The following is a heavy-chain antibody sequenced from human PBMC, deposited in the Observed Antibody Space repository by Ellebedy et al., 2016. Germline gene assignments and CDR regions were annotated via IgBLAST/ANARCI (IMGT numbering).Heavy chain of an antibody. CDR3: ARSQWIQLWIDY. J-gene: IGHJ4*02. D-gene: IGHD5-18*01. V-gene: IGHV1-69*04. CDR1: GYTFTSYG. CDR2: IIPILGIA. Sequence: SVKVSCXASGYTFTSYGISWVRQAPGQGLEWMGRIIPILGIANYAQKFQGRVTITADKSTSTAYMELSSLRSEDTAVYYCARSQWIQLWIDYWGQGTLVTVSS.